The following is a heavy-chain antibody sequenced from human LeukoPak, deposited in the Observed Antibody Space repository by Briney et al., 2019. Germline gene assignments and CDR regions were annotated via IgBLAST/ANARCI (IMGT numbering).Heavy chain of an antibody. V-gene: IGHV2-5*01. CDR3: AHSLYDYVWGSYRRFDY. CDR1: GFSLTTSGVA. Sequence: SGPTLVKPTQTLTLTCTFSGFSLTTSGVAVGWIRQPPGEALDWLALIYWNDANRYSPSLKSRLTITKDTSKNQVVLTMTNMDPVDTATYYCAHSLYDYVWGSYRRFDYWGQGTLVTVSS. J-gene: IGHJ4*02. D-gene: IGHD3-16*02. CDR2: IYWNDAN.